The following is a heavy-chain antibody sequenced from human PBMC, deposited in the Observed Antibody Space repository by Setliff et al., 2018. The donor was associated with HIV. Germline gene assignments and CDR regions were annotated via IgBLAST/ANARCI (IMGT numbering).Heavy chain of an antibody. D-gene: IGHD6-19*01. CDR2: INVGNGNT. CDR1: GYTFLNYG. CDR3: ARDSGMAVVGTWRRLDP. V-gene: IGHV1-18*01. J-gene: IGHJ5*02. Sequence: GASVKVSCKASGYTFLNYGISWVRQTPGRGLEWMAWINVGNGNTKTARKFQGSVALTTDTSTSTAHMELRNLRSEDTAVYYCARDSGMAVVGTWRRLDPWGQGTLVTVSS.